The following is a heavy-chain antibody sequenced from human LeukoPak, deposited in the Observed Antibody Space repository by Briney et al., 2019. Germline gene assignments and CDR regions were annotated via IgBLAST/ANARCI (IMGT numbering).Heavy chain of an antibody. CDR3: ASNLMSAAALNY. CDR2: IYYSGST. D-gene: IGHD6-13*01. CDR1: GGSISSSSYY. V-gene: IGHV4-39*01. Sequence: SETLSLTCTVSGGSISSSSYYWGLIRQPPGKWLEWIGSIYYSGSTYYNPSLKSRVTISVDTSKNQFSLKLSSVTAADTAVYYCASNLMSAAALNYWGQGTLVTVSS. J-gene: IGHJ4*02.